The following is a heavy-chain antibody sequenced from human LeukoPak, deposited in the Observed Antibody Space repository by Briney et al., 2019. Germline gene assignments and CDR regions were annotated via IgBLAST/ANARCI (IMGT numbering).Heavy chain of an antibody. CDR3: AKAKRAGVIRGVPNAFDI. CDR1: GFTFDDYA. J-gene: IGHJ3*02. D-gene: IGHD3-10*01. CDR2: ISWNSGSI. Sequence: GRSLRLSCAASGFTFDDYAMHWVRQAPGKGLEWVSGISWNSGSIDYADSVKGRFTISRDNAKNSLYLQVNSLRAEDTALYFCAKAKRAGVIRGVPNAFDIWGQGTMVTVSS. V-gene: IGHV3-9*01.